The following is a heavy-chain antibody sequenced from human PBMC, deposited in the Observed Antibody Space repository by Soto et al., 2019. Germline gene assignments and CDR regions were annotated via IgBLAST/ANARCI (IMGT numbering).Heavy chain of an antibody. CDR3: AKPGIAVAGTGGFDY. J-gene: IGHJ4*02. Sequence: QVQLVQSGAEVKKPGASVKVSCKASGYTFTTYDINWVRQATGQGLEWMGWINPNSGNTDYAQKFQGRVTMTRDTSTNPAYMELSNLRSEDTAVYYCAKPGIAVAGTGGFDYWGQGTLVTVSS. D-gene: IGHD6-19*01. V-gene: IGHV1-8*01. CDR1: GYTFTTYD. CDR2: INPNSGNT.